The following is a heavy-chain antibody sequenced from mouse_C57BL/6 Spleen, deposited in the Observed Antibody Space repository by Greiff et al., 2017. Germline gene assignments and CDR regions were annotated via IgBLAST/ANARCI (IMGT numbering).Heavy chain of an antibody. CDR1: GYTFTSYW. CDR2: IDPSDSYT. CDR3: ARSGGSSGLYYLDY. J-gene: IGHJ2*01. V-gene: IGHV1-50*01. D-gene: IGHD3-2*02. Sequence: QVQLQQPGAELVKPGASVKLSCKASGYTFTSYWMQWVKQRPGQGLEWIGEIDPSDSYTNYNQKFKGKATLTVDTSSSTAYMQLSSLTSEDSAVYYCARSGGSSGLYYLDYWGQGTTLTVSS.